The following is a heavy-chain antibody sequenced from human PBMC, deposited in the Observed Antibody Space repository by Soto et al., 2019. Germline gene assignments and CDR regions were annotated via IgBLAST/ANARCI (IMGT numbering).Heavy chain of an antibody. D-gene: IGHD2-21*01. Sequence: QLQLQESGPGLVKPSETLSLTCTVSGGSISSRSYYWGWIRQPPGKGLEWIGNIYYSGRTYYNPSLTSRVTLSVDTSKNQFYLKLSSVTAADTAVYYCASSEFHWGQGTLVTVSS. V-gene: IGHV4-39*01. CDR1: GGSISSRSYY. CDR2: IYYSGRT. CDR3: ASSEFH. J-gene: IGHJ4*02.